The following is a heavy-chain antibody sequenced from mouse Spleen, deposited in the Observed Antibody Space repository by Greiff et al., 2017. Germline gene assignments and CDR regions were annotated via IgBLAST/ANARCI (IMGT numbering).Heavy chain of an antibody. CDR3: ARDHITTVPYYAMDY. D-gene: IGHD1-1*01. J-gene: IGHJ4*01. V-gene: IGHV3-6*02. CDR1: GYSITSGYY. Sequence: ESGPGLVKPSQSLSLTCSVTGYSITSGYYWNWIRQFPGNKLEWMGYISYDGSNNYNPSLKNRISITRDTSKNQFFLKLNSVTTEDTATYYCARDHITTVPYYAMDYWGQGTSVTVSS. CDR2: ISYDGSN.